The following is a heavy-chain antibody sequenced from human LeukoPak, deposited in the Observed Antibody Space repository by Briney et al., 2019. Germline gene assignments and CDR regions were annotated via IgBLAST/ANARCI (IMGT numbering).Heavy chain of an antibody. CDR3: AKDGIAATGIGYFYYYMDV. CDR2: ISSSGSTI. D-gene: IGHD6-13*01. CDR1: GFTFSSYE. V-gene: IGHV3-48*03. Sequence: GGSLRLSCAASGFTFSSYEMNWVRQAPGKGLEWVSYISSSGSTIYYADSVKGRFTISRDNSKNSLYLQMNSLRTEDTALYYCAKDGIAATGIGYFYYYMDVWGKGTTVTVSS. J-gene: IGHJ6*03.